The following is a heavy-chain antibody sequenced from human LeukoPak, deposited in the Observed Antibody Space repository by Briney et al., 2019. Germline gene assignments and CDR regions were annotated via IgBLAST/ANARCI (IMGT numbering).Heavy chain of an antibody. CDR3: AKRGHTGSYYAAFDY. CDR2: ISDSSGRT. J-gene: IGHJ4*02. D-gene: IGHD1-26*01. Sequence: PGGSLRLSCAASGFTFSSYAMSWVRQAPGKGLEWVSAISDSSGRTYYADSVKGRFTISRGNSKNTPYLQMNSLRSDDTAIYYCAKRGHTGSYYAAFDYWGQGTLVTVSS. V-gene: IGHV3-23*01. CDR1: GFTFSSYA.